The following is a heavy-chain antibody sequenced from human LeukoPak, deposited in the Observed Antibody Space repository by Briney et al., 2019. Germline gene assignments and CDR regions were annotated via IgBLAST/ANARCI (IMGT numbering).Heavy chain of an antibody. CDR2: INPNGGGT. J-gene: IGHJ4*02. CDR3: ARELRGNWNALDS. V-gene: IGHV1-46*01. Sequence: EASVKVSFKASGYSFTDYYMHWVRQAPGQRLEWMGVINPNGGGTNYAQKFQGRVTMTRDTSTSTVYMELSSLRSEDTDVYYCARELRGNWNALDSWGQGTLVTVS. D-gene: IGHD1-20*01. CDR1: GYSFTDYY.